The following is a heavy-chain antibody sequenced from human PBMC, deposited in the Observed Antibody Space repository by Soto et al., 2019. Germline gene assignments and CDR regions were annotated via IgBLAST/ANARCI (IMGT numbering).Heavy chain of an antibody. D-gene: IGHD3-22*01. CDR3: AHRSYYFDRSGNAPFDH. Sequence: QITLKESGPTLVKPTQTLTLTCTFSGFSLTTFGVGVGWIRQPPGKALEWLGLIYWDDDKRYSASLQGRLTLTKDTSKNQVVLILTNVDPGDTATYYCAHRSYYFDRSGNAPFDHWGQGTRVIVSS. V-gene: IGHV2-5*02. CDR1: GFSLTTFGVG. J-gene: IGHJ5*02. CDR2: IYWDDDK.